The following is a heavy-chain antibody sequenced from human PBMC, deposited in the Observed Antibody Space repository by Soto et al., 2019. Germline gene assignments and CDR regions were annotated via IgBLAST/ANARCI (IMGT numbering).Heavy chain of an antibody. CDR3: ARDQAQKTVVVTAGDAFDI. CDR1: GFTFIDYY. CDR2: ISSSGSTI. V-gene: IGHV3-11*01. J-gene: IGHJ3*02. D-gene: IGHD2-21*02. Sequence: QVQLVESGGGLVQPGGSLRLSFAASGFTFIDYYMSWIRQAPGKGLYWVSYISSSGSTIYYADPVKGRFTISRDHAKNTLYLQMNSLRAENTAVYYCARDQAQKTVVVTAGDAFDIWGQETMVTVSS.